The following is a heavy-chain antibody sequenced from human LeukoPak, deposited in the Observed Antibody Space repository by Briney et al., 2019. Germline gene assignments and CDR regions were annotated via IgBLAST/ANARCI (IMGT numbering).Heavy chain of an antibody. D-gene: IGHD3-16*02. CDR3: ARASYAGPFDY. J-gene: IGHJ4*02. V-gene: IGHV4-59*01. Sequence: SETLSLTCTVSSGSISSYYWIWIRQPPGKGLEWIGYIYYSGSTNYNPSLKSRVTISVDTSKNQFSLKLSSVTAADTAVYYCARASYAGPFDYWGQGTLVTVSS. CDR1: SGSISSYY. CDR2: IYYSGST.